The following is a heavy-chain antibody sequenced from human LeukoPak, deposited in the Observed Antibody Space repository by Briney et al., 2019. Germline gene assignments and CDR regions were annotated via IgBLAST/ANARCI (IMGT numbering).Heavy chain of an antibody. CDR3: ARDRIYYYGSGSYFYPDY. D-gene: IGHD3-10*01. CDR2: IWYDGSNK. CDR1: GFTFSSYG. Sequence: GGSLRLSCAASGFTFSSYGMHWVRQAPGKGLEWVAVIWYDGSNKYYADSVKGRFTISRDNSKNTLYLQMNSLRAEDTAVYYCARDRIYYYGSGSYFYPDYWGQGTLVTVSS. V-gene: IGHV3-33*01. J-gene: IGHJ4*02.